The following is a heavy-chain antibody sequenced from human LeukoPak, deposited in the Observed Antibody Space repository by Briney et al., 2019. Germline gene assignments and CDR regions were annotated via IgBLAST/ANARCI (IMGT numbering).Heavy chain of an antibody. CDR3: ARVGTWIQLWSTPFDY. J-gene: IGHJ4*02. CDR1: GFTFSSYA. CDR2: ISYDGSNK. V-gene: IGHV3-30-3*01. D-gene: IGHD5-18*01. Sequence: GGSLRLSCAASGFTFSSYAMHWVRQAPGKGLEWVAVISYDGSNKYYADSVKGRFTISRDNSKNTLYLQMNSLRAEDTAVYYCARVGTWIQLWSTPFDYWGKGTTVTVSS.